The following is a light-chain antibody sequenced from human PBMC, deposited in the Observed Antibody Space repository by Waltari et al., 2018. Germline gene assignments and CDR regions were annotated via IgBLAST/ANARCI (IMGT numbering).Light chain of an antibody. CDR1: QVISSS. CDR2: AAS. CDR3: QQSYSTGFT. J-gene: IGKJ3*01. Sequence: DIQMTQSPSSLSASVGDRVTISCRASQVISSSLNWYRQKPGKAPKLLIYAASNLPTGVPSRFSGRGSGPNFTLTISDLQPEDFATYHCQQSYSTGFTFGPGTRLDLK. V-gene: IGKV1-39*01.